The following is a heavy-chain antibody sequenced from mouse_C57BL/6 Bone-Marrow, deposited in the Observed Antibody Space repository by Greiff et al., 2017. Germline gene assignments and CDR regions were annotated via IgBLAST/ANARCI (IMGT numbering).Heavy chain of an antibody. CDR2: IDPENGDT. Sequence: VQLKQSGAELVRPGASVKLSCTASGFNIKDDYMHWVKQRPEQGLDWIGWIDPENGDTEYASKFQGKANITADTASNTAYLQLSSLTSEDTAVYYCTTYDGYFPWFAYWGQGTLVTVSA. CDR3: TTYDGYFPWFAY. D-gene: IGHD2-3*01. CDR1: GFNIKDDY. J-gene: IGHJ3*01. V-gene: IGHV14-4*01.